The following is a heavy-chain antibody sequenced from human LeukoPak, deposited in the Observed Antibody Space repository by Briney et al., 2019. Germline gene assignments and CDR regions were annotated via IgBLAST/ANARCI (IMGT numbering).Heavy chain of an antibody. Sequence: GGSLRLSCAASGFTVSSNYMSWVHQAPGKGLEWVSVIYTGGSTYYADSVKGRFTISRDNSKNTLLLQMNSLRAEDTAVYYCARDFGYCSTTSCYDQWGQGTLVTVSS. CDR2: IYTGGST. J-gene: IGHJ4*02. CDR1: GFTVSSNY. V-gene: IGHV3-53*01. D-gene: IGHD2-2*03. CDR3: ARDFGYCSTTSCYDQ.